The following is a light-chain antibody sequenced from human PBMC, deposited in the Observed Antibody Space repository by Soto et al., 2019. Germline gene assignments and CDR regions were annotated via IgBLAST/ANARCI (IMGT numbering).Light chain of an antibody. V-gene: IGLV1-51*01. CDR1: NSNIGNNY. CDR2: DNY. J-gene: IGLJ2*01. CDR3: GTWDTSLSAGV. Sequence: QSALTQPPSVSAAPGQKVTISCSGSNSNIGNNYVAWYRQVPGTVPKLLIYDNYKRASGIPARFSGSKSGTSATLGITGLQTGDEADYYCGTWDTSLSAGVFGGGTQLTVL.